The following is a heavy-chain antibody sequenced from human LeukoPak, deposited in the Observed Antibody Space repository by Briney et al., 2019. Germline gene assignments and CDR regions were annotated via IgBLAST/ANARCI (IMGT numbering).Heavy chain of an antibody. CDR2: IIPIFGTA. Sequence: GASVKVSCKASGGTFSSYAISWVRQAPGQGLEWMGGIIPIFGTANYAQKFQGRVTITADESTSTAYMELSSLRSEDTAVYYCAREPSFYSSSWYPIWGQGTMVTVSS. CDR3: AREPSFYSSSWYPI. CDR1: GGTFSSYA. D-gene: IGHD6-13*01. V-gene: IGHV1-69*13. J-gene: IGHJ3*02.